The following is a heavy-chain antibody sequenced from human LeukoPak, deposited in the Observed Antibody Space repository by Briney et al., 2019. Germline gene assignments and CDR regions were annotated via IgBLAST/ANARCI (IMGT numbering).Heavy chain of an antibody. D-gene: IGHD6-19*01. Sequence: SETLSLTCAVYGGSFSGYYWSWIRQPPGKGLEWIGSIYHSGSTYYNPSLKSRVTISVDTSKNQFSLKLSSVTAADTAVYYCARGGFSGGWYRSPFDYWGQGTLVTVSS. J-gene: IGHJ4*02. CDR2: IYHSGST. CDR3: ARGGFSGGWYRSPFDY. V-gene: IGHV4-34*01. CDR1: GGSFSGYY.